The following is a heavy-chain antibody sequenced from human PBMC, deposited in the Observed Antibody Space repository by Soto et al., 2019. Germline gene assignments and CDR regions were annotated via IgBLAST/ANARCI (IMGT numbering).Heavy chain of an antibody. D-gene: IGHD6-19*01. CDR1: GGSISSGGYY. Sequence: QVQLQESGPGLVKPSQTLSLTCTVSGGSISSGGYYWSWIRQHPGKGLEWIGYIYYSGSTYYNPSLQSRVTISVDTSKNQFSLKLSSVTAADTAVYYCASEPIAVAGTEGGWFDPWGQGTLVTVSS. J-gene: IGHJ5*02. CDR3: ASEPIAVAGTEGGWFDP. CDR2: IYYSGST. V-gene: IGHV4-31*03.